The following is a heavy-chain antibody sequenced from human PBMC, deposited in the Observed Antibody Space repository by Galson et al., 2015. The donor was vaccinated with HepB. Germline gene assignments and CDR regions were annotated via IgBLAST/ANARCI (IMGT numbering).Heavy chain of an antibody. CDR2: TSSGGNNK. Sequence: SLRLSCAASGFTFSNCAMHWVRQAPGKGLEWVAVTSSGGNNKYYADSVKGRFTISRDNSKNTLYLQMNSLRAEDTAVYYCAKDYGDYVFYFDSWGQGTLVTVSS. CDR1: GFTFSNCA. D-gene: IGHD4-17*01. CDR3: AKDYGDYVFYFDS. V-gene: IGHV3-30*18. J-gene: IGHJ4*02.